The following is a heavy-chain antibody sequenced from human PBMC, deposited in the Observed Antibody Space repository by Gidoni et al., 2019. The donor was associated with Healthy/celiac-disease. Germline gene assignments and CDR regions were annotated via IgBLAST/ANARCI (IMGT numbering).Heavy chain of an antibody. J-gene: IGHJ4*02. CDR3: ASRPGDLPFDY. D-gene: IGHD3-3*01. V-gene: IGHV4-34*01. CDR1: GGSFSGYY. Sequence: QVQLQQWGAGLLKPSETLSLTCAVYGGSFSGYYWSWIRQPPGKGLEWIGEINHSGSTNYNPSLKSRVTISVDTSKNQFSLKLSSVTAADTAVYYCASRPGDLPFDYWGQGTLVTVSS. CDR2: INHSGST.